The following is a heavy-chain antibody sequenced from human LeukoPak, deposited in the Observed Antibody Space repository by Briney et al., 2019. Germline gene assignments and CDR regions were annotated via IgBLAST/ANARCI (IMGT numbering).Heavy chain of an antibody. J-gene: IGHJ3*02. CDR3: ATTDCGGKWDAFDI. CDR2: INPNSGGT. V-gene: IGHV1-2*02. D-gene: IGHD4-23*01. Sequence: ASVKVSCKASGYTFTGYYMHWVRQAPGQGREWMGWINPNSGGTNYAQKFQGRVTMTRDTSISTAYMELSRLRSDDTAVYYCATTDCGGKWDAFDIWGQGTMVTVSS. CDR1: GYTFTGYY.